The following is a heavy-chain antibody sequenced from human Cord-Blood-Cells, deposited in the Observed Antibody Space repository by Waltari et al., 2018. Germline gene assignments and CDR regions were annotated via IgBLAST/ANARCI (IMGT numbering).Heavy chain of an antibody. J-gene: IGHJ5*02. D-gene: IGHD7-27*01. CDR2: IFSNDEK. CDR3: ARIGDQLGINWFDP. CDR1: GPSPRNARMG. V-gene: IGHV2-26*01. Sequence: QVTLKETGPVLVKPTETLTLHCTVSGPSPRNARMGRSWIRPPPGKAQEWLAHIFSNDEKSYSTSLKSRLTISKDTAKSQVVLTMTNMDPVDTATYYCARIGDQLGINWFDPWGQGTLVTVSS.